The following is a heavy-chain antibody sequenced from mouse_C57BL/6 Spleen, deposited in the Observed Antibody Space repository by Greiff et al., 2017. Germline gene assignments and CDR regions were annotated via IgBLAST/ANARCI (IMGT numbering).Heavy chain of an antibody. CDR3: TRSRDYDGYFDV. V-gene: IGHV6-3*01. D-gene: IGHD2-4*01. J-gene: IGHJ1*03. Sequence: EVQLVESGGGLVQPGGSMKLSCVASGFTFSNYWMNWVRQSPEKGLEWVAQIRLKSDNYATHYAESVKGRFTISRDDSKSSVYLQMNNLRAEDTGIYYCTRSRDYDGYFDVWGTGTTVTVSS. CDR1: GFTFSNYW. CDR2: IRLKSDNYAT.